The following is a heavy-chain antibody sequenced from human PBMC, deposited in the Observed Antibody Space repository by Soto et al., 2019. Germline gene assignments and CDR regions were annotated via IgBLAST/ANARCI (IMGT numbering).Heavy chain of an antibody. CDR2: KPYTGSP. CDR1: GDAVIRGSYH. CDR3: AKVGWGGDS. D-gene: IGHD7-27*01. Sequence: AETLSLTCSVSGDAVIRGSYHWVWIRQPPGKGLEWIGFKPYTGSPDYNPSLKSRVVISIDRSKNQFSLKLSSVTATDTAVYFCAKVGWGGDSWGQGTLVTVSS. J-gene: IGHJ4*02. V-gene: IGHV4-61*01.